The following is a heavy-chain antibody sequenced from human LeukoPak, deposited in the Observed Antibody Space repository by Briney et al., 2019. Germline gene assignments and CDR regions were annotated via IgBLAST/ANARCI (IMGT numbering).Heavy chain of an antibody. CDR2: IIPIFDTA. CDR3: ARGVGPRYFDL. CDR1: GGTFSSYA. Sequence: SVKVSCKASGGTFSSYAISWVRQAPGQGLEWMGGIIPIFDTANYAQKFQGRVTITADESTSTAYMELSRLRSDDTAVYYCARGVGPRYFDLWGRGTLVTVSS. J-gene: IGHJ2*01. D-gene: IGHD1-26*01. V-gene: IGHV1-69*13.